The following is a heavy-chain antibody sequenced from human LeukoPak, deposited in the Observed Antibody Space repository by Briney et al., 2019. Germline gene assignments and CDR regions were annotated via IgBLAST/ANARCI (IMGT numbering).Heavy chain of an antibody. CDR2: LYPGDSDT. V-gene: IGHV5-51*01. CDR1: GYSFTNSW. J-gene: IGHJ4*02. D-gene: IGHD3-10*02. Sequence: GESLKISCKGSGYSFTNSWIGWVRQMPGKGLEWMGILYPGDSDTRYSPSFQGQVTISADKSISTAYLQWRSLEASDSAMFYCAREKYVGRVTDHWGQGTLVTVSS. CDR3: AREKYVGRVTDH.